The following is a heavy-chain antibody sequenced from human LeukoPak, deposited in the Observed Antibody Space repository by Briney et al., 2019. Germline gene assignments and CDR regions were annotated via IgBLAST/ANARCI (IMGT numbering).Heavy chain of an antibody. CDR1: GYTFSDHD. J-gene: IGHJ5*01. V-gene: IGHV1-8*01. CDR3: ARGGGGEYLDWFDF. Sequence: ASVKVSCKASGYTFSDHDVNWVRQAPGQGLEWMGWMNPNTGNTGYAQNLQGRVTMTRTNSITTAYMELSSLTSDDTAVYYCARGGGGEYLDWFDFWGQGTLVIVSS. CDR2: MNPNTGNT. D-gene: IGHD4-17*01.